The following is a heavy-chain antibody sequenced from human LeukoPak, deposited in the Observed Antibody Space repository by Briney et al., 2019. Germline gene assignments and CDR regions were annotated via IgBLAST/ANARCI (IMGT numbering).Heavy chain of an antibody. V-gene: IGHV3-23*01. CDR2: ISGSGGST. CDR3: AKSCGGSCYSDFDY. Sequence: GGSLRLSCAASGFTFSGYAMTWVRQAPGKGLEWVSAISGSGGSTYYVDSVKGRFTISRDNSRNTLYLEMNSLRAEDTAVYYCAKSCGGSCYSDFDYWGQGTLVTVSS. CDR1: GFTFSGYA. J-gene: IGHJ4*02. D-gene: IGHD2-15*01.